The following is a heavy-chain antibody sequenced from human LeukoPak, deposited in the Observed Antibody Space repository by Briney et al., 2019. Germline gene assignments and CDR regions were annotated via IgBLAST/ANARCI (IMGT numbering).Heavy chain of an antibody. CDR3: ATTSPLGYCSGGSCYYFDY. Sequence: GASVKVSCKASGYTFTSYDINWVRQATGQGLEWMGWMNPNSGNTGYAQKFQGRVTMTEDTSTDTAYMELSSLRPEDTAVYYCATTSPLGYCSGGSCYYFDYWGQGTLVTVSS. J-gene: IGHJ4*02. V-gene: IGHV1-8*01. D-gene: IGHD2-15*01. CDR2: MNPNSGNT. CDR1: GYTFTSYD.